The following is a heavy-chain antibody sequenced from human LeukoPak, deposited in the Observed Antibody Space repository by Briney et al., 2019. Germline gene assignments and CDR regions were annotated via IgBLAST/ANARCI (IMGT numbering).Heavy chain of an antibody. D-gene: IGHD6-19*01. CDR2: ISGSGSDT. CDR3: AGSSGWWAHDY. V-gene: IGHV3-23*01. CDR1: GLTFTNYG. Sequence: GGSLRLSCAASGLTFTNYGMTWVRQAPGKGLEWVSSISGSGSDTYYADSVKGRFTISRDNPKNTLYVQMVNLRAEDTAIYYCAGSSGWWAHDYWGQGTLVTVSP. J-gene: IGHJ4*02.